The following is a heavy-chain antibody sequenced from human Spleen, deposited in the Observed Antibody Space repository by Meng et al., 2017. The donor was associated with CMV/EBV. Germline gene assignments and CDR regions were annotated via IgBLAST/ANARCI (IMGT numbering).Heavy chain of an antibody. D-gene: IGHD1-14*01. V-gene: IGHV3-74*01. CDR2: INRDGSST. J-gene: IGHJ6*02. CDR3: TRDTANHMDV. Sequence: GESLKISCAASGFTFDDYAMHWVRQPPGKGLEWVSRINRDGSSTNYADSVKGRFTISRDNAKNTMYLQMNSLRAEDTAVYYCTRDTANHMDVWGQGTMVTVSS. CDR1: GFTFDDYA.